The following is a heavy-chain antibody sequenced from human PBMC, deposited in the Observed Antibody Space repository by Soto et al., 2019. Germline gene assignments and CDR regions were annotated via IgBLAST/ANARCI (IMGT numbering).Heavy chain of an antibody. D-gene: IGHD3-10*01. CDR1: GYTFTGHY. V-gene: IGHV1-2*02. Sequence: ASVKVSCKASGYTFTGHYMQWVRQAPGQGLEWMGWINPNSGDTNYAQKFQGRVTMTRDTSISTVYMELSRLRSDDTALYYCARVGGGSGGKSRGGGGPYVDVWGQGTTVTVSS. CDR3: ARVGGGSGGKSRGGGGPYVDV. CDR2: INPNSGDT. J-gene: IGHJ6*02.